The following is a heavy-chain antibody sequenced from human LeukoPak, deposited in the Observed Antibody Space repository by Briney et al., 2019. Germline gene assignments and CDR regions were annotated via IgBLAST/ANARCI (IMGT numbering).Heavy chain of an antibody. CDR2: INPNSGGT. CDR3: ARKVGTGIFLLGYRPNEKNWFDP. V-gene: IGHV1-2*02. D-gene: IGHD1-1*01. CDR1: GYTFTGYY. J-gene: IGHJ5*02. Sequence: GASVKVSCKASGYTFTGYYMHWVRQAPGQGLEWMGWINPNSGGTNYAQKFQGRVTMTRDTSISIAYMELSRLRSDDTAVYYCARKVGTGIFLLGYRPNEKNWFDPWGQGTLVTVSS.